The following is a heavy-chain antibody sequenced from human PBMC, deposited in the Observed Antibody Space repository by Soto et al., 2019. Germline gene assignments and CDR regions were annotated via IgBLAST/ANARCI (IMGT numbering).Heavy chain of an antibody. J-gene: IGHJ6*02. CDR1: GFAISGYG. CDR3: ATDMKFYVMDV. CDR2: LWSDGYNK. V-gene: IGHV3-33*01. Sequence: PGGSLRLSCAASGFAISGYGMHWARQAPGKGLEWVAILWSDGYNKYYADSVKGRFTISRDTSQNTLWLQMNSLRAEDTAVYYCATDMKFYVMDVWGQGTTVTVS.